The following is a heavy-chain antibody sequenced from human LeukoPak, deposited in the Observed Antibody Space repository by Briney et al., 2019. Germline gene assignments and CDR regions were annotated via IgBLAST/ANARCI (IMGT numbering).Heavy chain of an antibody. Sequence: ASVKVSCEASGYTFTGYEMHWVRQTPGQGLEWMGWINPNSGGTNYAQKFQDRVSMTRDTSISTAYMQLSRLRSDDTAVYYCARSPHILTGENFDFWGQGTLLTVSS. J-gene: IGHJ4*02. CDR3: ARSPHILTGENFDF. CDR2: INPNSGGT. CDR1: GYTFTGYE. V-gene: IGHV1-2*02. D-gene: IGHD3-9*01.